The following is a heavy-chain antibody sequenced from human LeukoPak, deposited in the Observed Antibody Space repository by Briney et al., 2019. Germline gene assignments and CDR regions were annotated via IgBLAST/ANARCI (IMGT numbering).Heavy chain of an antibody. CDR3: ARAPFYPHFGVAQRFGY. CDR2: INPSGGNT. Sequence: PGGSLRLSCAASGYTFTSYYMHWVRQAPGQGLEWMGIINPSGGNTSYAQKFQGRVTMTRDTSTSTVYMELSSLRSEDTAVYYCARAPFYPHFGVAQRFGYWGQGTLVTVSS. V-gene: IGHV1-46*01. CDR1: GYTFTSYY. D-gene: IGHD3-3*01. J-gene: IGHJ4*02.